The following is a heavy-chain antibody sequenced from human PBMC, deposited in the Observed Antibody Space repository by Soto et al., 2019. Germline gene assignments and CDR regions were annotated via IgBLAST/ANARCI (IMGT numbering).Heavy chain of an antibody. V-gene: IGHV3-15*01. Sequence: EVQLVESGGGLVKPGGSLRLSCAASGFTFSNAWMSWVRQAPGKGLEWVCRIKSKTDGGTTDYAAPVKGRFTISRDDSKNTLYLQMNSLKTEDTAVYYCTTEGPGYCSGGSCYAIDYWGQGTLVTVSS. CDR2: IKSKTDGGTT. CDR3: TTEGPGYCSGGSCYAIDY. D-gene: IGHD2-15*01. J-gene: IGHJ4*02. CDR1: GFTFSNAW.